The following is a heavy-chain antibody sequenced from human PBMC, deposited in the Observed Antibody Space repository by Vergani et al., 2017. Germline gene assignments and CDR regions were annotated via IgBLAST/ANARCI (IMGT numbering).Heavy chain of an antibody. V-gene: IGHV1-2*06. Sequence: QVQLVQSGAEVKKPGASVKVSCKASGYTVTGYYMHWGRQAPGQGLEWMGRINPNSGGTNYAQKFQGRVTMTRATSISTAYMELSRLRSDDTAVYYCARLLTSNWGSIHWGQGTLVTVSS. CDR3: ARLLTSNWGSIH. CDR1: GYTVTGYY. J-gene: IGHJ4*02. CDR2: INPNSGGT. D-gene: IGHD7-27*01.